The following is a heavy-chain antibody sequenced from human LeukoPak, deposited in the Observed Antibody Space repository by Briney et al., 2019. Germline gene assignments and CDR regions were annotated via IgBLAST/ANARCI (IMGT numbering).Heavy chain of an antibody. V-gene: IGHV3-7*01. CDR3: ARDHPYYYYYGMDV. J-gene: IGHJ6*02. CDR2: IKQDGSEK. CDR1: GFTFSSYW. Sequence: GGSLRLSCTASGFTFSSYWMSWVRQAPGKGLEWVANIKQDGSEKYYVDSVKGRFTISRDNAKNSLYLQMNSLRAEDTAVYYCARDHPYYYYYGMDVWGQGTTVTVSS.